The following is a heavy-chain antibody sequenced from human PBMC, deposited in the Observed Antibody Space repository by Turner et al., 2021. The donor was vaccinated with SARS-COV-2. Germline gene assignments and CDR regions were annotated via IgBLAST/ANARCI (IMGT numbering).Heavy chain of an antibody. Sequence: QVQLVQSGAEVKKPGASVKVSCKASGYTFSSYYMHWVRQAPGQGLEWMGIINPSGDSTSYAQKFQGRVTMTRDTSTSTVYMELSSLRSEDTAVYYCARDLNSGYGDYTGWGQGTLVTVSS. CDR3: ARDLNSGYGDYTG. V-gene: IGHV1-46*01. CDR1: GYTFSSYY. D-gene: IGHD4-17*01. CDR2: INPSGDST. J-gene: IGHJ4*02.